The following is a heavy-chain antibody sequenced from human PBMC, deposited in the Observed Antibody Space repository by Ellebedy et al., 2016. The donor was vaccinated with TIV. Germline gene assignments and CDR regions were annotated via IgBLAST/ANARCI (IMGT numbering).Heavy chain of an antibody. CDR2: ISYDGSNK. CDR3: ARAGCSGGSCYYYYGIDV. V-gene: IGHV3-30-3*01. CDR1: GFTLSSYA. J-gene: IGHJ6*02. D-gene: IGHD2-15*01. Sequence: GESLKISCAASGFTLSSYAMHWVRQAPGKALEWVAVISYDGSNKYYADYVKGRFTISRDNSKNTLYLQMNSLRTEDTAVCYCARAGCSGGSCYYYYGIDVWGQGTTVTVSS.